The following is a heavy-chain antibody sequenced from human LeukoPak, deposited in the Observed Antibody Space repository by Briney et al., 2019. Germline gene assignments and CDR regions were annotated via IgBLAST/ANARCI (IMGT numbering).Heavy chain of an antibody. CDR2: IKQDGSEK. J-gene: IGHJ4*02. CDR3: ATSRTFDY. V-gene: IGHV3-7*01. CDR1: GFTFSSYW. Sequence: PGGSLRLSCTASGFTFSSYWMNWVRQAPGKGLEWVANIKQDGSEKYYVDSVKGRFTISRDNPKNSLYLQMNNLRTDDTAVYYCATSRTFDYWGQGTLVTVSS. D-gene: IGHD2-2*01.